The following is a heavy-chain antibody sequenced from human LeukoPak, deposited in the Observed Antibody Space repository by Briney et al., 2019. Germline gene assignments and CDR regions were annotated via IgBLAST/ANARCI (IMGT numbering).Heavy chain of an antibody. CDR3: ARDQLELRDYYYYMDV. CDR2: IYSGGST. V-gene: IGHV3-53*01. Sequence: GSLRLSCAASGFTVSSNYMSWVRQAPGKGLEWVSVIYSGGSTYYADSVKGRFTISRDNSKNTLYLQMNSLRAEDTAVYYCARDQLELRDYYYYMDVWGKGTTVTVSS. D-gene: IGHD1-7*01. CDR1: GFTVSSNY. J-gene: IGHJ6*03.